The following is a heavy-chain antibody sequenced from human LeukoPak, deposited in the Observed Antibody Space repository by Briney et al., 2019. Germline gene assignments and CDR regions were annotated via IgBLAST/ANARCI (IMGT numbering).Heavy chain of an antibody. Sequence: PSETLSLTCAVYGGSFSGYYWSWIRQPPGKGLEWIGEINHSGSTNYNPSLKSRVTISVDTSKNQFSLKLSSVTAADTAVYYCARDYSKGGYLESITMVRGVSPKHYFDYWGQGTLVTVSS. CDR1: GGSFSGYY. D-gene: IGHD3-10*01. CDR2: INHSGST. J-gene: IGHJ4*02. V-gene: IGHV4-34*01. CDR3: ARDYSKGGYLESITMVRGVSPKHYFDY.